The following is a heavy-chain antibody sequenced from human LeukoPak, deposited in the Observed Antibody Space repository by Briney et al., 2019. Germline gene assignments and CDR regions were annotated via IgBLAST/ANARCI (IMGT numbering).Heavy chain of an antibody. CDR1: GYTFTSYG. V-gene: IGHV1-18*01. J-gene: IGHJ3*02. D-gene: IGHD6-13*01. Sequence: ASVKVSCKASGYTFTSYGISWVRQAPGQGLEWMGWISAYNGNTNYAQKHQGRVTMTTDTSTSTAYMELRSLRSDDTAVYYCASIIAAAGTGYNAFDIGGKGKMVPV. CDR2: ISAYNGNT. CDR3: ASIIAAAGTGYNAFDI.